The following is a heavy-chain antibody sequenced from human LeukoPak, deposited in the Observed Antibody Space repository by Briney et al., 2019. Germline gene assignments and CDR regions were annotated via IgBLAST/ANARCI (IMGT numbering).Heavy chain of an antibody. Sequence: SETLSLTCAVYGGSFSGYYWSWIRQPPGKGLEWIGEINHSGSTNYNPSLKSRATISVDTSKNQFSLKLSSVTAADTAVYYCARGFSDGENWGQGTLVTVSS. CDR2: INHSGST. D-gene: IGHD2-21*02. J-gene: IGHJ4*02. V-gene: IGHV4-34*01. CDR1: GGSFSGYY. CDR3: ARGFSDGEN.